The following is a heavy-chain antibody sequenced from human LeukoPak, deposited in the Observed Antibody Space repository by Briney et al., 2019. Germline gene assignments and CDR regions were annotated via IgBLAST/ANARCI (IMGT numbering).Heavy chain of an antibody. D-gene: IGHD2-8*01. CDR1: GFSFSTYS. V-gene: IGHV3-23*01. CDR3: AKDVRRCNGACT. J-gene: IGHJ5*02. CDR2: ISASGGDT. Sequence: PGGSLRLSCAASGFSFSTYSFSWVRQAPGKGLEWVSGISASGGDTFYADSVKDRFTISRDNSKNTLSLQMNSLRVEDTAIYYCAKDVRRCNGACTWGQGTLVTVSS.